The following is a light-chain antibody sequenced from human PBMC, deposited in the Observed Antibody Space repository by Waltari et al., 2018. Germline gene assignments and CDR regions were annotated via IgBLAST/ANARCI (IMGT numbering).Light chain of an antibody. J-gene: IGKJ4*01. CDR1: QSISSW. V-gene: IGKV1-5*03. Sequence: DIQMTQSPSTLSASVGDRVTITCRASQSISSWLAWYQQKSGKAPKLMIYKASSLESGVPSRFRGSGSGTEFTLTISSLQPDDFATYYCQQYNSYPLTFGGGTKVEIK. CDR2: KAS. CDR3: QQYNSYPLT.